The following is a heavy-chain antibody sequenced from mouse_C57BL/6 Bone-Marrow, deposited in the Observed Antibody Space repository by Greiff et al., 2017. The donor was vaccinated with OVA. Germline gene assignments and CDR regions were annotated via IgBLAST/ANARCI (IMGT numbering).Heavy chain of an antibody. Sequence: VQLQQSGAELAKPGASVKLSCKASGYTFTSYWMHWVKQRPGQGLEWIGDINPSSGYTKYNQKFKDKATLTADKSSSTAYMQLSSLTYEDSAVYYCARGRADADWYFDVWGTGTTVTVSS. J-gene: IGHJ1*03. CDR2: INPSSGYT. CDR3: ARGRADADWYFDV. CDR1: GYTFTSYW. V-gene: IGHV1-7*01. D-gene: IGHD3-3*01.